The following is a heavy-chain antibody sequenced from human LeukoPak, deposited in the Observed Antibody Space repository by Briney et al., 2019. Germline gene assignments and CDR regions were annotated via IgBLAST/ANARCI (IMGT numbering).Heavy chain of an antibody. D-gene: IGHD2-15*01. CDR3: ASPGSYCSGGSCYFDAFDI. V-gene: IGHV3-48*01. J-gene: IGHJ3*02. Sequence: PGGSLRLSCAASGFTFSSYGMYWVRQAPGRGLEGVSYISSSSSTIYYADSVKGRFTISRDNAKNTLYLQMNSLRAEDTAVYYFASPGSYCSGGSCYFDAFDIWGQGTMVTVSS. CDR1: GFTFSSYG. CDR2: ISSSSSTI.